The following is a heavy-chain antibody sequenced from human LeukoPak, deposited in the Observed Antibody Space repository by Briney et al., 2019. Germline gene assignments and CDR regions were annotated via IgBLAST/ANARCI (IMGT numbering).Heavy chain of an antibody. CDR3: AKGALYSSGSHYYYGMDV. Sequence: GGSLRLSCAASGFTFSSYAMSWVRQAPGKGLEWVSAISGSGGSTYYADSVKGRFTISRDNSRNTLYLQMNSLRAEDTAVYYCAKGALYSSGSHYYYGMDVWGQGTTVTVSS. V-gene: IGHV3-23*01. CDR2: ISGSGGST. D-gene: IGHD6-19*01. CDR1: GFTFSSYA. J-gene: IGHJ6*02.